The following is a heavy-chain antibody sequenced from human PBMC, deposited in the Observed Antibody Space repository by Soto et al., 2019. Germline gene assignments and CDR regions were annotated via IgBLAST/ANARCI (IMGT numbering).Heavy chain of an antibody. CDR3: AREKIVLMVYATFDY. CDR1: GYSISSGYY. CDR2: IYHSGST. V-gene: IGHV4-38-2*02. Sequence: SETLSLTCAVSGYSISSGYYWGWIRQPPGKGLEWIGSIYHSGSTYYNPSLKSRVTISVDTSKNQFSLKLSSVTAADTAVYYCAREKIVLMVYATFDYWGQGTLVTVPS. J-gene: IGHJ4*02. D-gene: IGHD2-8*01.